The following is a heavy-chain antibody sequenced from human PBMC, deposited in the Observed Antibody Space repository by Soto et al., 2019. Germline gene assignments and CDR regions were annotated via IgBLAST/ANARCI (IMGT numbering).Heavy chain of an antibody. D-gene: IGHD4-17*01. J-gene: IGHJ6*02. CDR2: IIPIFGTA. Sequence: GASVKVSCKASGGTFSSYAISWVRQAPGQGLEWMGGIIPIFGTANYAQKFQGRVTITADESTSTAYMELSGLRSEDTAVYYCARKVTTPFYYYYGMDVWGQGTTVTVSS. CDR3: ARKVTTPFYYYYGMDV. CDR1: GGTFSSYA. V-gene: IGHV1-69*13.